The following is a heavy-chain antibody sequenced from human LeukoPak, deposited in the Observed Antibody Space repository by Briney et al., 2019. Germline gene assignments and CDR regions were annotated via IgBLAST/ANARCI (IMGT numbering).Heavy chain of an antibody. V-gene: IGHV4-31*03. CDR3: ARGHTVTTGEGFDP. D-gene: IGHD4-17*01. CDR1: GGSISSGGYY. Sequence: SQTLSLTCTVSGGSISSGGYYWSWIRQHPGKGLEWIGYIYYSGTTCYNPSLKSRVTISVDTSKNQFSLKLTSVTAADTAVYYCARGHTVTTGEGFDPWGQGTLVTVSS. J-gene: IGHJ5*02. CDR2: IYYSGTT.